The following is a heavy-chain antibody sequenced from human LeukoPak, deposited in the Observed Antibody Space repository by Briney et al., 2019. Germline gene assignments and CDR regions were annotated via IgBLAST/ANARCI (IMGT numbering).Heavy chain of an antibody. CDR1: GYSFTSHW. CDR3: ARRGRTASGTRNWFDP. Sequence: GESLKISCKGFGYSFTSHWIGWVRQMPGKGLEWMGIMYPDDSETRYSPSFQGQVTISADKSISTAYLQWSSLKASDTAIYYCARRGRTASGTRNWFDPWGQGTLVTVSS. V-gene: IGHV5-51*01. J-gene: IGHJ5*02. CDR2: MYPDDSET. D-gene: IGHD1-1*01.